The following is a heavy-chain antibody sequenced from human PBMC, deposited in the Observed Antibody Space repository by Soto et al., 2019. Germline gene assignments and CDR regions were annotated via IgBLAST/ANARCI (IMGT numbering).Heavy chain of an antibody. J-gene: IGHJ4*01. CDR3: VKGTRQLRNYFEF. V-gene: IGHV3-64D*08. CDR2: ISSDGDKT. CDR1: GITFRNYA. D-gene: IGHD6-13*01. Sequence: PGGSLRLSCSVSGITFRNYAMHWVRQAPGKGLECVSGISSDGDKTCRADSVKDRFTISSDESDDTLYLQMSSLSVEDTAKYYCVKGTRQLRNYFEFWGPGSRVTVSS.